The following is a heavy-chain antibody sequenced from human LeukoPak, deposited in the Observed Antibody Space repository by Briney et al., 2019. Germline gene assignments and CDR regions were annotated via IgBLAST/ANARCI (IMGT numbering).Heavy chain of an antibody. V-gene: IGHV3-7*01. CDR2: IKQDGSEK. Sequence: GVSLRLSCAASGFTISSYWMSWVRQAPGKGLEWVANIKQDGSEKYYVDSVKGRFTISRDNAKNSLYLQMNSLRAEDTAVYYCARVFSGYVNYWGQGTLVTVSS. CDR3: ARVFSGYVNY. CDR1: GFTISSYW. D-gene: IGHD5-12*01. J-gene: IGHJ4*02.